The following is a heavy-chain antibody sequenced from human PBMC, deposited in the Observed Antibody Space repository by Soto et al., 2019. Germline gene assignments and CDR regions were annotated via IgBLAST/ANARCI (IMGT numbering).Heavy chain of an antibody. V-gene: IGHV3-21*01. D-gene: IGHD3-16*01. CDR3: ARDRGGDSTYVDI. CDR2: ISSSSSDI. Sequence: EVQLVESGGGLVKPGGSLRLSCAASGFTFSTYSMNWVRQAAGKGLEWVSSISSSSSDIYYADSVKGRFTISRDNAKNLLHLQISSLRAEDTAVYYCARDRGGDSTYVDIWGQGTRVTVSS. CDR1: GFTFSTYS. J-gene: IGHJ3*02.